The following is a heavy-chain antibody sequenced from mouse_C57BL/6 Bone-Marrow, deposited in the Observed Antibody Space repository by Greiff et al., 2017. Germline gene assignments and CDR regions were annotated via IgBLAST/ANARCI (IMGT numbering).Heavy chain of an antibody. CDR2: IYPGGGYT. Sequence: QVQLQQSGAELVMPGTSVKMSCKASGYTFTNYWIGWAKQRPGHGLEWIGDIYPGGGYTNYNEKFKGKATLTADKSSSTAYMQFSSLTSEDSAIYYCARWGGYWYFDVWGTGTTVTVSS. J-gene: IGHJ1*03. CDR3: ARWGGYWYFDV. V-gene: IGHV1-63*01. CDR1: GYTFTNYW.